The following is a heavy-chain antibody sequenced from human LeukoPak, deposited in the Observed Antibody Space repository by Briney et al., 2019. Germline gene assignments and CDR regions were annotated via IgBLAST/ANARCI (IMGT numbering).Heavy chain of an antibody. CDR1: GYTFTSYG. Sequence: SVKVSCKASGYTFTSYGISWVRQAPRRGLEWMGGIIPIFGTANYAQKFQGRVTITADESTSTAYMELSSLRSEDTAVYYCARGRKNYDFPNWGQGTLVTVSS. CDR3: ARGRKNYDFPN. D-gene: IGHD3-3*01. CDR2: IIPIFGTA. J-gene: IGHJ4*02. V-gene: IGHV1-69*13.